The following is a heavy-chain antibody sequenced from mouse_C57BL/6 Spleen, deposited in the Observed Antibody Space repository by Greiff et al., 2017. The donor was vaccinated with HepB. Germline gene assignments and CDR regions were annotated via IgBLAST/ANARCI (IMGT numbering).Heavy chain of an antibody. CDR1: GYSITSGYY. CDR3: ASDYGGI. Sequence: ESGPGLVKPSQSLSLTCSVTGYSITSGYYWNWIRQFPGNKLEWMGYISYDGSNNYNPSPKNRISITRDTSKNQFFLKLNSVTTEDTATYYCASDYGGIWGQGTTLTVSS. CDR2: ISYDGSN. V-gene: IGHV3-6*01. J-gene: IGHJ2*01. D-gene: IGHD1-1*01.